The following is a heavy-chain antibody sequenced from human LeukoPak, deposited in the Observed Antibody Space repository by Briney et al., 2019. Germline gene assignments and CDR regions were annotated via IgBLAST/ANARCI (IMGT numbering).Heavy chain of an antibody. CDR3: ARVGYYDSSGYRAFDI. D-gene: IGHD3-22*01. CDR2: IKQDGSEK. J-gene: IGHJ3*02. V-gene: IGHV3-7*01. CDR1: GFTFSNYG. Sequence: PGGSLRLSCAASGFTFSNYGMSWVRQAPGKGLEWVASIKQDGSEKFYVDSVKGRFTISRDNAKNSLYLQMNSLRAEDTAVYYCARVGYYDSSGYRAFDIWGQGTMVTVSS.